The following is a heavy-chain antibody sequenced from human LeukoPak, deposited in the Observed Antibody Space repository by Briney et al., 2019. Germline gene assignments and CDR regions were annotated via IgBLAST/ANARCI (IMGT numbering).Heavy chain of an antibody. CDR3: AQPGQGGTAHL. CDR1: AFTFRDSY. Sequence: GGSLRLSCAASAFTFRDSYMNWTRPAPGKGLDCISYISPSGTTIYYAHPVTGPLPPSRATPTNSLYPQMHSLSAQDTAVYYCAQPGQGGTAHLWGQGTLVTVSS. V-gene: IGHV3-11*04. D-gene: IGHD1-7*01. J-gene: IGHJ4*02. CDR2: ISPSGTTI.